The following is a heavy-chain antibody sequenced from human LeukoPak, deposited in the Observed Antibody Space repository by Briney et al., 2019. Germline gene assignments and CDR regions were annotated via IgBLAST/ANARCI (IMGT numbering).Heavy chain of an antibody. D-gene: IGHD3-9*01. Sequence: ASVKVSCKASGYTFTSYGISWVRQAPGQGLEWMGWISAYNGNTNYAQKLQGRVTMTTDTSTSTAYMELRSLGSDDTAVYYCARDRPYYDILTGPDYWGQGTLVTVSS. CDR3: ARDRPYYDILTGPDY. V-gene: IGHV1-18*01. CDR2: ISAYNGNT. J-gene: IGHJ4*02. CDR1: GYTFTSYG.